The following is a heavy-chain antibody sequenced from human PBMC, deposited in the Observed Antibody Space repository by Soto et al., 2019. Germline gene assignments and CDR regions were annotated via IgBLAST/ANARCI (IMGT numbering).Heavy chain of an antibody. CDR1: GYTFTGYY. CDR3: VREGNCGADCYSTYYFDY. Sequence: GASVKVSCKASGYTFTGYYMHWVRQAPGQGLEWMGWINPNSGGTNYAQKFQGWVTMTRDTSISTAYMELSRLRSDDTAIYYCVREGNCGADCYSTYYFDYWGLGTLVTVSS. D-gene: IGHD2-21*02. CDR2: INPNSGGT. V-gene: IGHV1-2*04. J-gene: IGHJ4*02.